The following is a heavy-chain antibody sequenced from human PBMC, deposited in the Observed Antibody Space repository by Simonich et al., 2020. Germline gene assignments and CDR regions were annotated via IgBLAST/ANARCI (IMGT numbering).Heavy chain of an antibody. D-gene: IGHD5-12*01. CDR3: ARHDRWLQFYFDY. V-gene: IGHV4-59*08. CDR2: LYSIENT. CDR1: GGSISSYY. J-gene: IGHJ4*02. Sequence: QVQLQESVPGLVKPSETLALTCTVSGGSISSYYWSWIRQPPGKGVAWIGYLYSIENTNYNPSLKSRVTISVDTSKNQFSRKLSSVTAADTAVYYCARHDRWLQFYFDYWGQGTLVTVSS.